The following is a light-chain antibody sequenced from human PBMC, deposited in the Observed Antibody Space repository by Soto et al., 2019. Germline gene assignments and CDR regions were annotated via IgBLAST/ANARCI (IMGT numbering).Light chain of an antibody. CDR2: GAS. J-gene: IGKJ4*01. V-gene: IGKV3-15*01. CDR3: QQYNKWPLT. Sequence: EIVMTQSPATLSMSPGERATLSCRASQSLRSNLAWYKQKPGQAPRLLIYGASTRASGTPARFSGSESGTEFTLTISSLQSEDFAVYYCQQYNKWPLTFGGGTKVEIK. CDR1: QSLRSN.